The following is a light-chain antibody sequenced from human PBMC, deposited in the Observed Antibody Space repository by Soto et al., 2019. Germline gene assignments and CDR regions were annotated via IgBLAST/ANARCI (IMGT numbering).Light chain of an antibody. J-gene: IGKJ2*01. CDR1: QSVSSSY. CDR3: QQYGSSPQT. V-gene: IGKV3-20*01. Sequence: EIVLTQSPGTLSLSPGERATLSCRASQSVSSSYLAWYQQKPGQAPRLLIYGASSRATGIPDRFSGSGSGTDFTLTISRLEPEDFAVYYYQQYGSSPQTFGQGTKPEIK. CDR2: GAS.